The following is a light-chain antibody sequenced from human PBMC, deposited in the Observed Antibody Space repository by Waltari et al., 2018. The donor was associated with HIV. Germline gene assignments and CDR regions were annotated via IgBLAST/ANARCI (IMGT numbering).Light chain of an antibody. Sequence: QSAVTRPPSVSGTPGQTVTISCSGSTSNIGIKTVNWYQHLPGTAPKRLIYGNYQRPSGVPDRFSASKSGTSASLAISGLQSEDEADYYCASWDASLNGWVFGGGTKLTVL. J-gene: IGLJ3*02. CDR2: GNY. CDR3: ASWDASLNGWV. V-gene: IGLV1-44*01. CDR1: TSNIGIKT.